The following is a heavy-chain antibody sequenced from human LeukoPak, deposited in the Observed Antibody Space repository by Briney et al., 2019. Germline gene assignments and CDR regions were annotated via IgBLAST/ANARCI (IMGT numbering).Heavy chain of an antibody. CDR2: LNPSGGST. J-gene: IGHJ5*02. CDR1: GYTFTSYY. CDR3: ARTGTTKGYWFDP. D-gene: IGHD1-7*01. V-gene: IGHV1-46*01. Sequence: SVKVSSKASGYTFTSYYMHWVRQAPGQGVAWMGILNPSGGSTSYAQKFPGRVTINRDMCTSTGYMELSSLRSEDTAVYYCARTGTTKGYWFDPWGQGTLVTVSS.